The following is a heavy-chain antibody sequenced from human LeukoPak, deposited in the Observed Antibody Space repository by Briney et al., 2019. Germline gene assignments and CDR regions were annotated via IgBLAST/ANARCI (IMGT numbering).Heavy chain of an antibody. Sequence: GGSLRLSCAASGFTVSSNYMSWVRQAPGKGLEWVSVIYSGDNANYADSVKGRFTISRDNAKNSLYLQMNSLRAEDTAVYYCVQYGPCRWGQGTLVTVSS. CDR1: GFTVSSNY. V-gene: IGHV3-66*01. CDR2: IYSGDNA. D-gene: IGHD3-10*01. CDR3: VQYGPCR. J-gene: IGHJ4*02.